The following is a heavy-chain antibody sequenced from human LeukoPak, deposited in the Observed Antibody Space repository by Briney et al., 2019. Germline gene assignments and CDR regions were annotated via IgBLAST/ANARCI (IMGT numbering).Heavy chain of an antibody. CDR1: GFTFSDCY. CDR3: ARTVTIFGVVHDY. CDR2: ISSSGSTI. Sequence: GGSLRLSCAASGFTFSDCYMSWIRQAPGKGLEWVSYISSSGSTIYYADSVKGRFTISRDNAKNSLYLQMNSLRAEDTAVYYCARTVTIFGVVHDYWGQGTLVTVSS. V-gene: IGHV3-11*01. D-gene: IGHD3-3*01. J-gene: IGHJ4*02.